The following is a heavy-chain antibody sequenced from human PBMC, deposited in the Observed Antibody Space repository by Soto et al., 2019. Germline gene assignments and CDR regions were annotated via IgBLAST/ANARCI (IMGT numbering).Heavy chain of an antibody. CDR2: IYYSGST. Sequence: PWETLSLTCTVSGGSISSGDYYWSWIRQPPGKGLEWIGYIYYSGSTYYNPSLKSRVTISVDTSKNQFSLKLSSVTAADTAVYYCARGDSSGYFRFDYWGQGTLVTVSS. D-gene: IGHD3-22*01. CDR1: GGSISSGDYY. CDR3: ARGDSSGYFRFDY. V-gene: IGHV4-30-4*01. J-gene: IGHJ4*02.